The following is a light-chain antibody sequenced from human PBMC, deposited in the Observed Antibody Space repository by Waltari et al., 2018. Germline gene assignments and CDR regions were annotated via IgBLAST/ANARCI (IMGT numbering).Light chain of an antibody. CDR3: QQYYTTPWT. CDR2: SAS. CDR1: QRVSSY. V-gene: IGKV1-39*01. Sequence: IQMAQSPPSLSASVGDRVNITCRTSQRVSSYLNWLQQKSGKAPQVLIYSASSLQPGAPSRFSGSGSGTDFTLTISSLQAEDVAFYYCQQYYTTPWTFGQGTKVEIK. J-gene: IGKJ1*01.